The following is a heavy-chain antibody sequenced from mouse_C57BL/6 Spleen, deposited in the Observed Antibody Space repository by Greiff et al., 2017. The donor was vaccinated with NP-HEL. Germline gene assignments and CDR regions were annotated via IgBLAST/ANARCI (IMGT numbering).Heavy chain of an antibody. V-gene: IGHV5-17*01. CDR3: AREKTYYSNYVGY. J-gene: IGHJ2*01. CDR2: ISSGSSTI. CDR1: GFTFSDYG. Sequence: EVQRVESGGGLVKPGGSLKLSCAASGFTFSDYGMHWVRQAPEKGLEWVAYISSGSSTIYYADTVKGRFTISRDNAKNTLFLQMTSLRSEDTAMYYCAREKTYYSNYVGYWGQGTTLTVSS. D-gene: IGHD2-5*01.